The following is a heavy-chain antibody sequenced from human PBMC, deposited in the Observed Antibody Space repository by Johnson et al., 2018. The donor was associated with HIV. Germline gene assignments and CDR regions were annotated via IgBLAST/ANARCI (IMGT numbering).Heavy chain of an antibody. CDR1: GFTFSYYS. CDR2: ISHDGSTK. D-gene: IGHD3-10*01. J-gene: IGHJ3*02. Sequence: QMQLVESGGGVVQPGTSLRLSCAASGFTFSYYSMHWVRQAPGKGLEWVAVISHDGSTKYYADSVKGRFTISRDNSKNTLYLQMNSLRAEDTAVYYCVRDRGTMLLDGAFDIWGQGTMVTVSS. CDR3: VRDRGTMLLDGAFDI. V-gene: IGHV3-30*04.